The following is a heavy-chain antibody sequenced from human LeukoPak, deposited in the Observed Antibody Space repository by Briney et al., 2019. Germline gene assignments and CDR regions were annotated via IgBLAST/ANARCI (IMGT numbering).Heavy chain of an antibody. D-gene: IGHD3-16*01. CDR1: GGSISSSSYY. CDR2: IYYSGST. J-gene: IGHJ4*02. Sequence: PSETLSLTCSVSGGSISSSSYYWGWLRQPPGTGLEWIGSIYYSGSTYYNPSLKSRVTIFVDTSKNQFSLKLSSVPAADTAVYYCARRGWGEYYFDYWGQGTLVTVSS. V-gene: IGHV4-39*01. CDR3: ARRGWGEYYFDY.